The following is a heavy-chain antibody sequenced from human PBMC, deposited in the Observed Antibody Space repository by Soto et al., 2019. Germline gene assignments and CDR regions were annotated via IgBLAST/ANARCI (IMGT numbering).Heavy chain of an antibody. CDR1: GGSISSSNW. CDR3: ARDGRAGYSSGWYVSYFDY. CDR2: IYHSGST. Sequence: PSETLSLTCAVSGGSISSSNWWSWVRQPPGKGLEWIGEIYHSGSTNYNPSLKSRVTISVDKSKNQFSLKLSSVTAADTAVYYCARDGRAGYSSGWYVSYFDYWGQGTLVTVSS. J-gene: IGHJ4*02. V-gene: IGHV4-4*02. D-gene: IGHD6-19*01.